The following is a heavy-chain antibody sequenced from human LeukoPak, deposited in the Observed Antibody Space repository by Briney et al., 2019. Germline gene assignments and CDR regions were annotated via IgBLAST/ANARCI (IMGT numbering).Heavy chain of an antibody. D-gene: IGHD5-18*01. Sequence: SETLSLTCTVSGGSISSYYWGWIRQPPGKGLEWIGYIYYSGSTNYNPSLKSRVTISVDTSKDQFSLKLSSVTAADTAVYYCAGSGYSYGPPGFDYWGQGTLVTVSS. J-gene: IGHJ4*02. CDR2: IYYSGST. V-gene: IGHV4-59*01. CDR3: AGSGYSYGPPGFDY. CDR1: GGSISSYY.